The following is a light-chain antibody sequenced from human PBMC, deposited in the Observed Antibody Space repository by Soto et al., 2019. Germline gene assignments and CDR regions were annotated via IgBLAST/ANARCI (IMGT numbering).Light chain of an antibody. CDR1: SSDVGGYNY. Sequence: QSALTQPPSASGSPGQSVTLSCTGTSSDVGGYNYVSWYQQHPGKAAKLMIYEVSKRPSGVTDRFSGSKSGNTASLTVSGLQAEDEADYYCSSYAGSNNLVFGGGTKLTVL. CDR2: EVS. V-gene: IGLV2-8*01. J-gene: IGLJ2*01. CDR3: SSYAGSNNLV.